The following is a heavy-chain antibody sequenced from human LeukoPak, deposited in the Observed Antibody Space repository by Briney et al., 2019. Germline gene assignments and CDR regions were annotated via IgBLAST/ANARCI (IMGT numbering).Heavy chain of an antibody. V-gene: IGHV4-30-2*01. CDR1: GGSITSGGYC. CDR2: IYHSGST. J-gene: IGHJ5*02. Sequence: SETLSLTCTVSGGSITSGGYCWSWIRQPPGKGLEWVGYIYHSGSTYYNPSLKNRVTISVDRSKNQFSLKLSSVTAADTAVYYCARDRGSSYNWFDPWGQGTLVTVSS. D-gene: IGHD6-13*01. CDR3: ARDRGSSYNWFDP.